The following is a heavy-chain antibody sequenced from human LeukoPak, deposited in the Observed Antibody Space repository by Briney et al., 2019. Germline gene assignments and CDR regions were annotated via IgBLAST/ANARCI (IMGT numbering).Heavy chain of an antibody. CDR1: GYIFTGYY. CDR3: ARHLDPTDAFDI. V-gene: IGHV1-18*04. Sequence: ASVKVSCKASGYIFTGYYMHWVRQAPGQGLEWMGWISAYNGNTNYAQKLQGRVTMTTDTSTSTAYMELRSLRSDDTAVYYCARHLDPTDAFDIWGQGTMVTVSS. J-gene: IGHJ3*02. CDR2: ISAYNGNT. D-gene: IGHD2-2*03.